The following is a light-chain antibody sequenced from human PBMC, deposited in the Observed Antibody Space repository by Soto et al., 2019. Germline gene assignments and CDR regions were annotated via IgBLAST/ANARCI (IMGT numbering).Light chain of an antibody. CDR3: QQYGSSQT. CDR2: GAS. V-gene: IGKV3-20*01. CDR1: QSLISSS. J-gene: IGKJ1*01. Sequence: EIVLTQSPGTLSLSPGERANLSCRASQSLISSSLAWYQQKPGQAPRLLIYGASSRVTGIPYRFSGSGSGTDFTLTISRLGPEDFAVYYCQQYGSSQTFGQGTKVDIK.